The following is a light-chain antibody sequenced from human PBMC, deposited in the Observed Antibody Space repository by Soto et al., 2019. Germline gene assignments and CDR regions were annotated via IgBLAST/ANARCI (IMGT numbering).Light chain of an antibody. CDR1: SSDIGGYDY. CDR2: DVN. Sequence: QSVLTQPASVSGSPGQSITLSCTGTSSDIGGYDYVSWYQRHPGKAPKLIIYDVNNRPSGVSNRFSGSKFGNTASRTISGLQVEDEGDYYCTSYGSGSSHVVFAGGTKLPLL. J-gene: IGLJ2*01. CDR3: TSYGSGSSHVV. V-gene: IGLV2-14*01.